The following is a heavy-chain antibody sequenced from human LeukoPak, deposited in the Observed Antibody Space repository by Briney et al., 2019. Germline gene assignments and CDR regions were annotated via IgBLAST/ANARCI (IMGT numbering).Heavy chain of an antibody. CDR2: INHDGIEK. J-gene: IGHJ6*02. CDR3: TKDGAAGAPPEVMAV. V-gene: IGHV3-7*01. D-gene: IGHD6-13*01. CDR1: EFTFSNYY. Sequence: GGSLRLSCTASEFTFSNYYMTWVRQAPGKGPEWVANINHDGIEKNYVDSVRGRFTISRDNTKSSLYLQMNSLRAEDTAVYYCTKDGAAGAPPEVMAVWGQGTTVTVSS.